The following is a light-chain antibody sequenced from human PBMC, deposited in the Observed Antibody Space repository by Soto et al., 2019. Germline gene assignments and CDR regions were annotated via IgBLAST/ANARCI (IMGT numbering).Light chain of an antibody. V-gene: IGKV3-15*01. CDR3: QQYNNWPRT. CDR1: QSVSSN. J-gene: IGKJ1*01. Sequence: EIVMTQSPATLSVSPGERATLSCRASQSVSSNLAWYQQKPFQAPRLLIYGAYTRATGIPARFSGSGSGTEFTLTISSLQSEDCAVYYCQQYNNWPRTFGQGTKVEIK. CDR2: GAY.